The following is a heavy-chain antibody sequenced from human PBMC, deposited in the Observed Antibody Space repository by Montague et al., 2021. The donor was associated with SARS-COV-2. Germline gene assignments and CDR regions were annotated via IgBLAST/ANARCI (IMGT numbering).Heavy chain of an antibody. CDR1: GDSVARHRLS. J-gene: IGHJ4*02. D-gene: IGHD6-19*01. V-gene: IGHV6-1*01. CDR2: TYYRSKWYS. Sequence: CAISGDSVARHRLSWGGHRSDLPSHPNFVCRTYYRSKWYSDYAPSVRGRLTVNPDASKNEFSLELNYVTPEDTAVYYCVRYSGWFYFDFWGQGTLVTVSS. CDR3: VRYSGWFYFDF.